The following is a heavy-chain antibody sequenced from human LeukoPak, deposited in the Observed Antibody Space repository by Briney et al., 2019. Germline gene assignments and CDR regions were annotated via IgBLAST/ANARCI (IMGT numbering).Heavy chain of an antibody. CDR3: AVGYSGFRRSGMDV. CDR2: INPNSGST. CDR1: GYTFTGYY. V-gene: IGHV1-2*02. J-gene: IGHJ6*02. Sequence: ASVKVSCKASGYTFTGYYMHWVRQAPGQGLEWMGWINPNSGSTNYAQKFQGRVTMTRDTSISTAYMELSRLRSDDTAVYYCAVGYSGFRRSGMDVWGQGTTVTVSS. D-gene: IGHD5-12*01.